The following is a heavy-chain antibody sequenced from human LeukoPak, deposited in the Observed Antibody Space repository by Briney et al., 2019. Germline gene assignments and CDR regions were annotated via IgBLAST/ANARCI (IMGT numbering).Heavy chain of an antibody. CDR1: GYTFTGYY. CDR2: INPNSGGT. CDR3: ATYYYYDSSAYDY. D-gene: IGHD3-22*01. V-gene: IGHV1-2*02. Sequence: ASVKVSCKASGYTFTGYYMHWVRQAPGRGLEWMGWINPNSGGTNYAQKFQGRVTMTRDTAISTAYMELSRLRSAPTAVYYCATYYYYDSSAYDYWGQGTLVTVSS. J-gene: IGHJ4*02.